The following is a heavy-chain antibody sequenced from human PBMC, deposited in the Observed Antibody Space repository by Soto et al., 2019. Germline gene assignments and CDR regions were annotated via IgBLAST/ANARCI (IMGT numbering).Heavy chain of an antibody. CDR2: VSIGGST. Sequence: GSLRLSFAASGFTFSSYAMGWVGQGPGKGLEWVAVVSIGGSTHYADSVRGRFTISRDNSKNTLSLQMNSLTAEDTAVYFCAKRRGAGGHFDYWGQGALVTVSS. CDR3: AKRRGAGGHFDY. V-gene: IGHV3-23*01. D-gene: IGHD2-15*01. J-gene: IGHJ4*02. CDR1: GFTFSSYA.